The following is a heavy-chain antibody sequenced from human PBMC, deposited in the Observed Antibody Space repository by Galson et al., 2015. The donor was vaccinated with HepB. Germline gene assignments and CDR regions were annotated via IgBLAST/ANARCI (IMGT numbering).Heavy chain of an antibody. CDR2: IKQDGSEK. V-gene: IGHV3-7*01. CDR3: AREIAYCGGDCPKHPRYYFDY. Sequence: SLRLSCAASGFTFSSYWMSWVRQAPGKGLEWVANIKQDGSEKYYVDSVKGRFTISRDNAKNSLYLQMNSLRAEDTAVYYCAREIAYCGGDCPKHPRYYFDYWGQGTLVTVSS. D-gene: IGHD2-21*01. CDR1: GFTFSSYW. J-gene: IGHJ4*02.